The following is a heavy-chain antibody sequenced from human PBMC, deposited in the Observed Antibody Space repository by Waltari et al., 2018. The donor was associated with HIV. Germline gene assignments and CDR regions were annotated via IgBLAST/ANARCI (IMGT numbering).Heavy chain of an antibody. CDR3: ARGRAVAGYFDY. CDR2: TYYRSKWYN. Sequence: QVQLQQSGPGLVKPSQTLSLTCPISGDGVSSTRAAWHWLRQSPSRGLEWLGRTYYRSKWYNDYAVSVKSRITINPDTSKNQFSLQLNSVTPEDTAVYYCARGRAVAGYFDYWGQGTLVTVSS. V-gene: IGHV6-1*01. D-gene: IGHD6-19*01. CDR1: GDGVSSTRAA. J-gene: IGHJ4*02.